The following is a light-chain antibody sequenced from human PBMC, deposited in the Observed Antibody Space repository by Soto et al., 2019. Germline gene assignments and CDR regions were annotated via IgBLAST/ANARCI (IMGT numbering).Light chain of an antibody. J-gene: IGKJ1*01. CDR1: QGITDD. CDR3: LQNFNFPCT. V-gene: IGKV1-6*01. Sequence: AIQMTQSPSSLSASVGDRVTITCRASQGITDDLGWYQQKPGKAPKLLIYAASSLQSGVPSRFSGSGSGTDFTLTISSLQPEDFATYYCLQNFNFPCTLGLGTKVDIK. CDR2: AAS.